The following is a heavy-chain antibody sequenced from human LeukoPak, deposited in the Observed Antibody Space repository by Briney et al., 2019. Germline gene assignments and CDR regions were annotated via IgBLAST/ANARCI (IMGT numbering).Heavy chain of an antibody. J-gene: IGHJ4*02. Sequence: PSETLSLTCTVSGGSISSGSYYWSWIRQPAGKGLEWIGRIYSSGSTNYNPSLKSRVTISVDTSKNQFSLKLSSVTAADTAVYYCARVSRRVYYFDYWGQGTLVTVSS. V-gene: IGHV4-61*02. CDR3: ARVSRRVYYFDY. CDR1: GGSISSGSYY. CDR2: IYSSGST.